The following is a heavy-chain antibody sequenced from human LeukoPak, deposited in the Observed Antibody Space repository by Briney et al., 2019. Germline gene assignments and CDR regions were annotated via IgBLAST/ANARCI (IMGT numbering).Heavy chain of an antibody. CDR2: IWYDGSNE. V-gene: IGHV3-30*02. CDR1: GFTFSDYG. D-gene: IGHD3-22*01. CDR3: ARVSNSSGTDY. Sequence: GGSVRLSCAASGFTFSDYGMHWVRQAPGKGLGWVAFIWYDGSNEYYADSVKGRFTISRDNSKNTLYLQMNSLRAEDTAVYYCARVSNSSGTDYWGQGTLVTVSS. J-gene: IGHJ4*02.